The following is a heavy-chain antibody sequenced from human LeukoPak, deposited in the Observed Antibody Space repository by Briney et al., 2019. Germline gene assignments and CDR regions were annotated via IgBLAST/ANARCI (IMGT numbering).Heavy chain of an antibody. CDR2: ISGRGGST. J-gene: IGHJ4*02. D-gene: IGHD3-22*01. CDR3: AKTYYYEGERIFDY. CDR1: GFTFSSYG. Sequence: GGSLRLSCAASGFTFSSYGMSWVRQAPGKGLEWVSGISGRGGSTYYADSVKGRFTISRDNSKNTLYLQMNSLRAEDTAVYYCAKTYYYEGERIFDYWGQGTLVTVSS. V-gene: IGHV3-23*01.